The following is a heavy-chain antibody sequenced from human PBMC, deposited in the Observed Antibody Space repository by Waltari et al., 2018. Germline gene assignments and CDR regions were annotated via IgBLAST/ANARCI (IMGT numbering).Heavy chain of an antibody. CDR2: ISSSSSDI. D-gene: IGHD2-2*01. CDR3: ARESEYRCAFDI. CDR1: GFTFSSYS. V-gene: IGHV3-21*01. J-gene: IGHJ3*02. Sequence: EVQLVSPWGGLVKPGGSLSLSCAASGFTFSSYSMNWVRQAPGKGLGWVSSISSSSSDIDYADSVKGPFTISRNNAKNSLYLQMNSLRAEDTAVYYCARESEYRCAFDIWGQGTMVTVSS.